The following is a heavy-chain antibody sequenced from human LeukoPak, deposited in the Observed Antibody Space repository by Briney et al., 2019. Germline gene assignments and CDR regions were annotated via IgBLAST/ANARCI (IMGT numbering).Heavy chain of an antibody. CDR3: AKDTKDIVVVPAASRPGALDY. J-gene: IGHJ4*02. CDR1: GFTFSNYW. Sequence: GGSLRLSCAASGFTFSNYWMTWVRQAPGKGLEWVANIRQDGSERYYVDSVKGRFTISRDNAKNSLYLQMNSLRAEDTAVYYCAKDTKDIVVVPAASRPGALDYWGQGTLVTVSS. CDR2: IRQDGSER. V-gene: IGHV3-7*01. D-gene: IGHD2-2*01.